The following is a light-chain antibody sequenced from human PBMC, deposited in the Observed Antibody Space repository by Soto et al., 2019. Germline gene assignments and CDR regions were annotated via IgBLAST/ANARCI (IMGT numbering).Light chain of an antibody. CDR1: QSVTTR. CDR3: QQYGGSPIT. Sequence: IVLTQSPGTLSLSPGERVTLSCRASQSVTTRLAWYQHKPGQAPRLLMSGASSRASGVPVRFSGSGSGTDFTLTISRLEPEDFALYYCQQYGGSPITFGLRTRPEIK. J-gene: IGKJ5*01. V-gene: IGKV3-20*01. CDR2: GAS.